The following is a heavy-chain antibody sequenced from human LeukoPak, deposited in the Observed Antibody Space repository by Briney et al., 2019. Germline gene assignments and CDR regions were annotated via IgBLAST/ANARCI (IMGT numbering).Heavy chain of an antibody. V-gene: IGHV1-18*04. J-gene: IGHJ4*02. CDR1: GYTFTSYG. D-gene: IGHD5-12*01. Sequence: ASVKVSCKASGYTFTSYGISWVRQAPGQGLEWMGWISAYNGNTNYAQKLQGRVTMTTDISTSTAYMELRSLRSDDTAVYYCARDTSRSGYSGYDYLGAYYDYWGQGTLVTVPS. CDR3: ARDTSRSGYSGYDYLGAYYDY. CDR2: ISAYNGNT.